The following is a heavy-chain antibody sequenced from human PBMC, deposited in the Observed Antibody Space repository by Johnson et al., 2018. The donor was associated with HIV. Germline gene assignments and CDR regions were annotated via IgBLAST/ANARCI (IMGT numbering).Heavy chain of an antibody. D-gene: IGHD1-14*01. J-gene: IGHJ3*02. CDR1: GFTFSSYA. V-gene: IGHV3-30*04. CDR2: ISYDGSNK. CDR3: ARSRQVGTPDAFDI. Sequence: QVQLVESGGGVVRPGGSLRLSCAASGFTFSSYAMHWVRQAPGKGLEWVAVISYDGSNKYYADSVKGRFTISRDNSKNTLYLQMNSLRADDTAVYYCARSRQVGTPDAFDIWGQGTMVTVSS.